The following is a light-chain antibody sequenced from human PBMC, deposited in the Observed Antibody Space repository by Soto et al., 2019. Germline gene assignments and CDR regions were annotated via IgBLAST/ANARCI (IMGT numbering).Light chain of an antibody. V-gene: IGKV3-15*01. CDR1: QSVSGN. J-gene: IGKJ1*01. Sequence: EIVMTQSPATLSVSPRERAALTCRASQSVSGNLAWYQQKPGQAPRLLIYGASTRATGIPARFSGSGSGTEFTLTISSLQSEDFGVYYCHQYNDWPETFGQGTKVEIK. CDR3: HQYNDWPET. CDR2: GAS.